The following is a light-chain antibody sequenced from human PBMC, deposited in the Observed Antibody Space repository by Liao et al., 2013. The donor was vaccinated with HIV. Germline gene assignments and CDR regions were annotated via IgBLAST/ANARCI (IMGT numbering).Light chain of an antibody. CDR2: QDT. Sequence: SYELTQPPSVSVSPGQTASITCSGDTLGDKYACWYQQKPGQSPVVVIYQDTKRPSGIPERFSGSNSGNTATLTISWTQAMDEADYYCQAWDSSTANVVFGGGTKLTVL. V-gene: IGLV3-1*01. CDR3: QAWDSSTANVV. J-gene: IGLJ2*01. CDR1: TLGDKY.